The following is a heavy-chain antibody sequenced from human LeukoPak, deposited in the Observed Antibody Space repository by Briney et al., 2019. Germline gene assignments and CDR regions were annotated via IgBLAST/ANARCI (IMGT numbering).Heavy chain of an antibody. CDR1: GYTFTGYY. CDR3: AGFDDFWSGPAFDY. Sequence: ASVKVSCKASGYTFTGYYMHWVRQAPGQGLEWMGWINPNSGGTNYAQKFQGRVTMTRDTSIITAYMELSRLRSDDTAVYYCAGFDDFWSGPAFDYWGQGTLVTVSS. CDR2: INPNSGGT. D-gene: IGHD3-3*01. J-gene: IGHJ4*02. V-gene: IGHV1-2*02.